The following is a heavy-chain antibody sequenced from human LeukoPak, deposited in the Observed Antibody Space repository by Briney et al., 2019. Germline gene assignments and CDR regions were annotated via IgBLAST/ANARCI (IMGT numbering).Heavy chain of an antibody. CDR2: INPSGGST. J-gene: IGHJ4*02. D-gene: IGHD3-3*01. Sequence: ASVKVSCKASGYTFTSYYMHWVRQASGQGLEWMGIINPSGGSTSYAQKFQGRVTMTRDTSTRKVYMELSSLRSEDTAVYYCARVPGFLEWLLEYWGQGTLVTVSP. V-gene: IGHV1-46*01. CDR1: GYTFTSYY. CDR3: ARVPGFLEWLLEY.